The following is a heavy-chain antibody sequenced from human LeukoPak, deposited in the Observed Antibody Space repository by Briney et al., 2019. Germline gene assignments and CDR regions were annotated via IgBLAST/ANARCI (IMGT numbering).Heavy chain of an antibody. CDR2: ISGSSSYI. J-gene: IGHJ4*02. CDR3: ARTKYSSGWYDY. V-gene: IGHV3-21*01. D-gene: IGHD6-19*01. Sequence: GGSLRLSCAASGFTFSSYSMNWVRQAPGKGLEWVSSISGSSSYIYYADSVKGRFTISRDNAKNSLYLQMNSLRAEDTAVYYCARTKYSSGWYDYWGQGTLVTVSS. CDR1: GFTFSSYS.